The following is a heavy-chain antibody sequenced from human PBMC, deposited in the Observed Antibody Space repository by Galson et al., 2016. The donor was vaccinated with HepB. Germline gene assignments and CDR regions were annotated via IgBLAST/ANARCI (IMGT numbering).Heavy chain of an antibody. J-gene: IGHJ6*02. D-gene: IGHD3-10*01. V-gene: IGHV3-48*01. Sequence: SLRLSCAASGFRFNDYNMNWVRQAPGRGLEWVAYISASSGTIYYADSVKGRFTLSRDNANNSLSLQMNSLRAEDTAFYYCARPYTYYFGSGSYFDVLHYGMDVWGQGTTVTVSS. CDR3: ARPYTYYFGSGSYFDVLHYGMDV. CDR1: GFRFNDYN. CDR2: ISASSGTI.